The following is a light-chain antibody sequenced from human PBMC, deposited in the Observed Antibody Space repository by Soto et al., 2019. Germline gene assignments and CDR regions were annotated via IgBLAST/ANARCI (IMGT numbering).Light chain of an antibody. V-gene: IGKV3-20*01. CDR3: QQYGSSPPVYT. CDR1: QSVSSSY. J-gene: IGKJ2*01. Sequence: EIVLTQSPGTLSLSPGERATLSCRASQSVSSSYLAWYQQKPGQAPRLLIYGASSRATGIPDRFSGSGSGTDFTLTISRLEPEDCAVYYCQQYGSSPPVYTFRQGIKLEIK. CDR2: GAS.